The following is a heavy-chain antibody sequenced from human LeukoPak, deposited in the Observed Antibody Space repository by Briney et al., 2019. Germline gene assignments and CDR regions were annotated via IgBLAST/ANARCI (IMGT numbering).Heavy chain of an antibody. V-gene: IGHV1-18*01. CDR1: GYTFTSYD. CDR3: VRDQYLNVMTGFDD. CDR2: TSVNNGDT. D-gene: IGHD3-9*01. J-gene: IGHJ4*02. Sequence: ASVKVSCKASGYTFTSYDINWVRQAPGQGLEWMAWTSVNNGDTKYGQKFQGRVTVTTDTSTSTVYLELRRLRPDDTAVYYCVRDQYLNVMTGFDDWGQGTLVTVSS.